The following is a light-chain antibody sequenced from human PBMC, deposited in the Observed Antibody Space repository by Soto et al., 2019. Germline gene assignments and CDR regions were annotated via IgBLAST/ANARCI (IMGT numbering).Light chain of an antibody. Sequence: EIVLTQSRGTLSLSPGERATHACRASQSVSDMYLAWYQHKPGQAPRLLIYASNRATGIPDRFSGSGSGTDFTLTINRLEPEDFAVYYCQHYGTSALFGPGTKVEIK. CDR2: AS. CDR3: QHYGTSAL. V-gene: IGKV3-20*01. J-gene: IGKJ3*01. CDR1: QSVSDMY.